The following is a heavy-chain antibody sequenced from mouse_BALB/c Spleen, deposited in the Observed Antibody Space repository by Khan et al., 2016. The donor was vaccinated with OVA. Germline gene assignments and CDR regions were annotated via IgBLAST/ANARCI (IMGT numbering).Heavy chain of an antibody. CDR1: DYTFTSYW. J-gene: IGHJ4*01. D-gene: IGHD2-4*01. CDR3: ARSNDYGSSLYAMDY. Sequence: DLVKPGASVKLSCKASDYTFTSYWINWIKQRPGQGLEWIGRIAPGSGSTYYNEMFKGKATLTVDTSSSTAYIQLSGLSSEDSAVYFCARSNDYGSSLYAMDYWGQGTSVTVSA. V-gene: IGHV1S41*01. CDR2: IAPGSGST.